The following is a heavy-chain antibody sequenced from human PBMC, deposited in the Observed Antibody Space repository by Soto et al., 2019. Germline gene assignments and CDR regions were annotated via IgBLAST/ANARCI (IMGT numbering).Heavy chain of an antibody. D-gene: IGHD1-1*01. CDR1: GGSISSSSYY. CDR2: IYYSGST. V-gene: IGHV4-39*01. J-gene: IGHJ6*02. Sequence: SEALSLTCTVSGGSISSSSYYWGWIRQPPGKGLEWIGSIYYSGSTYYNPSLKSRVTISVDTSKNQFSLKLSSVTAADTAVYYCARHPAVEPPGYYYYYGMDVWGQGTTVTVSS. CDR3: ARHPAVEPPGYYYYYGMDV.